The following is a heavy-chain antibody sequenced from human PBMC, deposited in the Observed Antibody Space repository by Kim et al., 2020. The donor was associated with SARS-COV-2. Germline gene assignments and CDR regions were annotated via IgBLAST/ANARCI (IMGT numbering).Heavy chain of an antibody. V-gene: IGHV3-23*01. CDR2: GDST. CDR3: AKGLVMDV. Sequence: GDSTYYADFVKGRFTISRDSPKDTLYLQMNTLRADDTAVYYWAKGLVMDVWGQGATVTVSS. J-gene: IGHJ6*02.